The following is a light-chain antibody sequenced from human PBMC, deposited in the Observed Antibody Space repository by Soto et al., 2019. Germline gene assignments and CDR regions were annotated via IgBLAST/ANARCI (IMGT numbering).Light chain of an antibody. V-gene: IGKV1-12*01. CDR2: KAS. J-gene: IGKJ4*01. CDR3: QQTSSFPLT. CDR1: QGISSW. Sequence: IQMTQSPFSVSASVGDRVTITCRASQGISSWLAWYQQKPGKSPTLLIYKASNLQTGVPSRFSGSGSGTDFTLTISSLQPEDFATYYCQQTSSFPLTFGGGTKVGIK.